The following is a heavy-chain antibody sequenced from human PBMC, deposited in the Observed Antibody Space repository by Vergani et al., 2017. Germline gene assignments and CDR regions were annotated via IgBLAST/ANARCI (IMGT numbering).Heavy chain of an antibody. CDR1: GFTFSSYG. Sequence: QVQLVESGGGVVQPGRSLRFSCAASGFTFSSYGMHWVRQAPGKGLEWGAVIWSDGSNKYYADSVKGRFTISRDNSKNTLYLQMNSLRAEATAVYYCARDGRDSSNWWAQPAYYFDYWGQGTLVTVSS. CDR2: IWSDGSNK. CDR3: ARDGRDSSNWWAQPAYYFDY. J-gene: IGHJ4*02. V-gene: IGHV3-33*01. D-gene: IGHD6-13*01.